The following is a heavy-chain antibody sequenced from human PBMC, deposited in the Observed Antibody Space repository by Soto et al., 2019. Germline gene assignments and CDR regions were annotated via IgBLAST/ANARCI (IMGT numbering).Heavy chain of an antibody. D-gene: IGHD3-22*01. CDR3: ARYRRSSGYSSHYYYYGMDV. J-gene: IGHJ6*02. Sequence: PSETLSLTCTVSGGSISSGGYYWSWIRQHPGKGLEWIGYIYYSGSTYYNPSLKSRVTISVDTSKNQFSLKLSSVTAADTAVYYCARYRRSSGYSSHYYYYGMDVWGQGTTVTVSS. CDR1: GGSISSGGYY. CDR2: IYYSGST. V-gene: IGHV4-31*03.